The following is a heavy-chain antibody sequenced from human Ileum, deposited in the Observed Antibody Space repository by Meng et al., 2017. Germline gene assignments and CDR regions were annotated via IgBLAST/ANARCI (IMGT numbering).Heavy chain of an antibody. J-gene: IGHJ4*02. CDR2: ISHSGSA. V-gene: IGHV4-4*02. CDR3: ARHGGYSQDF. CDR1: SVSISSNTY. Sequence: VRMQGSGPGLWRPSGTLSLSCACASVSISSNTYWSWVRQPPGKGLEWIGQISHSGSAYYNPSLKSRVTMSVDKSKSQFSLMLTSVTAADTAIYYCARHGGYSQDFWGQGTLVTVSS. D-gene: IGHD4-23*01.